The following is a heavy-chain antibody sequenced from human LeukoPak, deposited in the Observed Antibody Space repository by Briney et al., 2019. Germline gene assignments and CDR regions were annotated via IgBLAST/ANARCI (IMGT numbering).Heavy chain of an antibody. CDR1: GFTFSSYW. J-gene: IGHJ4*02. CDR3: ARRARITIFGVVTPPDY. D-gene: IGHD3-3*01. V-gene: IGHV3-74*01. CDR2: INTDGSST. Sequence: GGPLRLSCAASGFTFSSYWMSWVRQAPGKGLVWVSRINTDGSSTSYADSVKGRFTISRDNAKNTLYLQMNSLRAEDTAVYYCARRARITIFGVVTPPDYWGQGTLVTVSS.